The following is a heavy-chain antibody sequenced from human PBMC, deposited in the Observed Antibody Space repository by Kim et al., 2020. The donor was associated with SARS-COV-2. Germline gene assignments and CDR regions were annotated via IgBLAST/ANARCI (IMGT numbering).Heavy chain of an antibody. Sequence: SQTLSLTCAISGDSVSSNNAAWNWIRQSPSRGLEWLGRTYYRARRYNDYAESVRSRISINPDTSKNQFSLELNSVTPQDTAVCYCARNNCFDTWGQGTLV. J-gene: IGHJ5*02. CDR1: GDSVSSNNAA. V-gene: IGHV6-1*01. CDR2: TYYRARRYN. CDR3: ARNNCFDT.